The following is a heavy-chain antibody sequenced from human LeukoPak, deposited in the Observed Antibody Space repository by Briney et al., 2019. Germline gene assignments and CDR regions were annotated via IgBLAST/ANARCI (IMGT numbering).Heavy chain of an antibody. Sequence: GGSLRLSCAASGFTFSSYGMHWVCQAPGKGLEWVAVISYDGSNKYYADSVKGRFTISRDNSKNTLYLQMNSLRAEDTAVYYCARDGDSTEYYFDFWGQGTLVTVSS. V-gene: IGHV3-30*03. D-gene: IGHD6-13*01. CDR2: ISYDGSNK. J-gene: IGHJ4*02. CDR3: ARDGDSTEYYFDF. CDR1: GFTFSSYG.